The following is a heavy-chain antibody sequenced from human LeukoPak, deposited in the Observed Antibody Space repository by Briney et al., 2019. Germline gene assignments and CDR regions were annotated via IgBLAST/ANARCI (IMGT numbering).Heavy chain of an antibody. CDR3: ARGDSSSWYPLDY. V-gene: IGHV1-2*02. Sequence: GASVKVSCKASRYTFTGYYMHWVRQAPGQGLEWMGWINPNSGGTNYAQKFRGRVTMTRDTSISTAYMELSRLRSDDTAVYYCARGDSSSWYPLDYWGQGTLVTVSS. D-gene: IGHD6-13*01. CDR1: RYTFTGYY. CDR2: INPNSGGT. J-gene: IGHJ4*02.